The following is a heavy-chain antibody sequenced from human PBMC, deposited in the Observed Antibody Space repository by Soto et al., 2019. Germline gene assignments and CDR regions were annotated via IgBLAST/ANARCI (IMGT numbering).Heavy chain of an antibody. CDR3: ARARGGDSGDYASLFDR. J-gene: IGHJ5*02. CDR1: GGYVSIGYYL. Sequence: LSETLSLTCTVFGGYVSIGYYLWSWIRQRPGKGLEWIGYIHDSGNTYYNPSLKSRVTISLDTSKNQFSLKVTSMTAADTAVYFCARARGGDSGDYASLFDRWGQGNLVTVSS. V-gene: IGHV4-30-4*01. CDR2: IHDSGNT. D-gene: IGHD4-17*01.